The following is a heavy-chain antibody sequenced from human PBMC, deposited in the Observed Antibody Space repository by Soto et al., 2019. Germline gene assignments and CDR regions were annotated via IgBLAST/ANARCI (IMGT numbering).Heavy chain of an antibody. CDR3: ARGFLLKIFGLGIMGHDYYVDG. D-gene: IGHD3-3*01. V-gene: IGHV1-8*01. CDR1: GYTFTSYD. Sequence: QVQLVQSGPEVKKPGASVKVSCKASGYTFTSYDINWVRQATGQGLEWMGRMNPNSGNTDYAGKFQGRVTMTRNTSINTAYMELSSLTSEDTAVYYCARGFLLKIFGLGIMGHDYYVDGWGKGTTVIVSS. J-gene: IGHJ6*03. CDR2: MNPNSGNT.